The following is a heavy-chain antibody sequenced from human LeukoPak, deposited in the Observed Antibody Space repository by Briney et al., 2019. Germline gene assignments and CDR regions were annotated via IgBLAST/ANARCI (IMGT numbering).Heavy chain of an antibody. CDR1: GYTFTSYG. J-gene: IGHJ4*02. CDR2: ISAYNGNT. CDR3: ARGDSLWFGELLGYYFDY. V-gene: IGHV1-18*01. Sequence: ASVKVSCKASGYTFTSYGISWVRQAPGQGLEWMGWISAYNGNTNYAQKLQGRVTMTTDTSTSTAYMELRSLRSDDTAVYYCARGDSLWFGELLGYYFDYWGQGTLVTVSS. D-gene: IGHD3-10*01.